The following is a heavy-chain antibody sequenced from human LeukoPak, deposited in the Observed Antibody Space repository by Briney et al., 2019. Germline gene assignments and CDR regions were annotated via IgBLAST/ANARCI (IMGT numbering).Heavy chain of an antibody. Sequence: PSETLSLTCAVYGGSFSGYYWSWIRQPPGKGLEWIGEINHSGSTNYNPSLKSRVTISVDTPKNQFSLKLSSVTAADTAVYYCARAQYMQWLHLYYFDYWGQGTLVTVSS. J-gene: IGHJ4*02. D-gene: IGHD6-19*01. V-gene: IGHV4-34*01. CDR2: INHSGST. CDR3: ARAQYMQWLHLYYFDY. CDR1: GGSFSGYY.